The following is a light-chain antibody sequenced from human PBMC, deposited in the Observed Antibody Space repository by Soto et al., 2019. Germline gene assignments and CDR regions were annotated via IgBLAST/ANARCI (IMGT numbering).Light chain of an antibody. V-gene: IGKV1-33*01. CDR2: DAS. J-gene: IGKJ4*01. CDR1: QDIKEY. CDR3: QQSVNLPT. Sequence: DIQMTQSPSSLSASVGDRVTITCQASQDIKEYLNWYQQKPGKAPKLLIHDASKLETGVPSRFSGSGSGTYFAFTISRLQPEDIATYYCQQSVNLPTFGGGTKVEIK.